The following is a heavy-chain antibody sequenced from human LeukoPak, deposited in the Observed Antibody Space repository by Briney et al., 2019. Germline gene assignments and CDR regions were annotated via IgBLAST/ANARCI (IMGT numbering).Heavy chain of an antibody. Sequence: PGGSLRLSCAASGFTFSSYAMSWVRQAPGKGLEWVSSISLSGTTPHYADSVKGRFTISRDNSKNTVFLQMNSLRATDTATYYCAKDLSTTWYAGGFDYWGQGILVIVSS. CDR2: ISLSGTTP. V-gene: IGHV3-23*01. J-gene: IGHJ4*02. CDR3: AKDLSTTWYAGGFDY. CDR1: GFTFSSYA. D-gene: IGHD2-2*01.